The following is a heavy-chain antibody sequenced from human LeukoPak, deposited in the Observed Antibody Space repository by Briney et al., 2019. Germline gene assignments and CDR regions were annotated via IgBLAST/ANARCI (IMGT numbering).Heavy chain of an antibody. CDR3: ASGSVQPKDAFDI. Sequence: SGTLSLTCVVSGDSISSDNWWTWVRQPPGKGLEWIGEISHSGNTNYNPSLKSRVTISVDKSKNQFSLKLSSVTAADTAVYYCASGSVQPKDAFDIWGQGTMVTVSS. D-gene: IGHD6-13*01. CDR2: ISHSGNT. CDR1: GDSISSDNW. J-gene: IGHJ3*02. V-gene: IGHV4-4*02.